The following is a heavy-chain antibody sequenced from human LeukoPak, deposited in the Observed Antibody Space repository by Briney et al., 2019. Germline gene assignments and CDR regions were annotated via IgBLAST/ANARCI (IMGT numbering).Heavy chain of an antibody. CDR2: IKQDGNEK. V-gene: IGHV3-7*01. CDR3: ARDRQDDFWSAYYDY. Sequence: GGSLRLSCAVSGFTFSNYWMSWVRQAPGKGLEWVANIKQDGNEKYYVDSVKGRFTIPRDNAKNSLYLQMNSLRAEDTAVYYCARDRQDDFWSAYYDYWGQGTLVTVSS. D-gene: IGHD3-3*01. CDR1: GFTFSNYW. J-gene: IGHJ4*02.